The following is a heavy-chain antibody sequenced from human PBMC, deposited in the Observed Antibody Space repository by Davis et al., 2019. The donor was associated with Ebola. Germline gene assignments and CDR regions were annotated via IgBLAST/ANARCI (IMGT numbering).Heavy chain of an antibody. Sequence: ASVKVSCKASGFTFKRYAIHWVRQVPGQRLEWMGWINVDNDDTRYSQRLQGRITINKDTSASTAYMEMSNLRSEDTAVYYCARDSGSNFPWYRYAMDVWGQGTTVTVSS. CDR1: GFTFKRYA. CDR2: INVDNDDT. J-gene: IGHJ6*02. D-gene: IGHD1-26*01. CDR3: ARDSGSNFPWYRYAMDV. V-gene: IGHV1-3*01.